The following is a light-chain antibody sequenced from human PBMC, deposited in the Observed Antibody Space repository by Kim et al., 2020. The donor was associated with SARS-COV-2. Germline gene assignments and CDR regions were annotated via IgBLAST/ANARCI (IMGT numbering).Light chain of an antibody. CDR1: QSLGHSNGDTY. V-gene: IGKV2-30*02. Sequence: QPASISCRSSQSLGHSNGDTYLNWLQQRPGQSPRRLIYMVSSRGSGVPDRFSGSGSGNDFTLKISRVEAEDVGVYYCMQATQWPYTFGQGTKLEI. J-gene: IGKJ2*01. CDR2: MVS. CDR3: MQATQWPYT.